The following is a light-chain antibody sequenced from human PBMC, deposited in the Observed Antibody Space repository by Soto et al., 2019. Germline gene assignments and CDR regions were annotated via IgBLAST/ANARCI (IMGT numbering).Light chain of an antibody. CDR3: CSYAGRPFV. J-gene: IGLJ1*01. V-gene: IGLV2-23*02. CDR2: EVT. CDR1: SSDVGAYNL. Sequence: QSVLTQPASVSGSPGQSITISCTGTSSDVGAYNLVSWYQVHPGKAPKLMIFEVTKRPSGVSNRFSGSKSGNTASLTISGLHTEDGAAYFCCSYAGRPFVFGTGTKVTVL.